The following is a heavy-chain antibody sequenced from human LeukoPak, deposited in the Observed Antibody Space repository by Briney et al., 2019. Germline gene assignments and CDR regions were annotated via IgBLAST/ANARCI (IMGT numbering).Heavy chain of an antibody. J-gene: IGHJ4*02. CDR1: GYTFTSYD. CDR3: ARGSRERSFDY. V-gene: IGHV1-46*01. CDR2: INPSGGST. D-gene: IGHD1-1*01. Sequence: ASVKVSCKASGYTFTSYDINWVRQATGQGLEWMGIINPSGGSTSYAQKFQGRVTMTRDTSTSTVYMELSSLRSEDTAVYYCARGSRERSFDYWGQGTLVTVSS.